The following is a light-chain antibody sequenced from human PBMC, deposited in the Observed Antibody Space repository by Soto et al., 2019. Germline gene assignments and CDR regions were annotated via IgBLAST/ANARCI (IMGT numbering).Light chain of an antibody. V-gene: IGKV1-5*01. J-gene: IGKJ3*01. CDR3: QQYNSYSSFT. CDR1: QSISSW. CDR2: DAY. Sequence: DIQMTQSPSTLSASVGDRVTITCRASQSISSWLAWYQQKPGKAPKLLIYDAYSLESGVPSRFSGSGSGTEFTLTISSLQPDDFATYYCQQYNSYSSFTFGPGTKVDIK.